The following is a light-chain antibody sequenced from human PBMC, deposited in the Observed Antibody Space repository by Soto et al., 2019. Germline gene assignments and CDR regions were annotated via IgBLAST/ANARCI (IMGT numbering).Light chain of an antibody. V-gene: IGKV3-15*01. CDR3: QQYNNCPRT. J-gene: IGKJ2*01. Sequence: EIVMTQSPATLSVAPGERATLSCRASQSVSSSLAWHQHKPGQAPRLLIYGASTRATGVPARFSGGGSVTDFPLPISSLQYEDFSVYYCQQYNNCPRTFGRGTKLEIK. CDR1: QSVSSS. CDR2: GAS.